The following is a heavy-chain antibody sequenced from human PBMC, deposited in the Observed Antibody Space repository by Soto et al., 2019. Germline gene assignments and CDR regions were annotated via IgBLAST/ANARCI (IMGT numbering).Heavy chain of an antibody. CDR2: INRDGSER. CDR3: AIDYLLRGMDNWFDP. J-gene: IGHJ5*02. V-gene: IGHV3-7*05. CDR1: GFSFSSYW. Sequence: EVQLVESGGDLVQPGGSLRLSCAASGFSFSSYWMSWVRQAPGKGLEWVANINRDGSERYHIDSVQGRFTISRDNAKNSLYLQMNSLRAEDTAVHYCAIDYLLRGMDNWFDPWGQGTLVTVSS. D-gene: IGHD3-10*01.